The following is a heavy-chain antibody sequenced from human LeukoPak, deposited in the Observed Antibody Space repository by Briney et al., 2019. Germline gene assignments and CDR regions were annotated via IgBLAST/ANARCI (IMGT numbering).Heavy chain of an antibody. CDR2: INHSGST. D-gene: IGHD6-19*01. J-gene: IGHJ4*02. V-gene: IGHV4-34*01. CDR3: ARADSSGWYNY. Sequence: SETLSLTCAVYGGSFSGYYWSWIRQPPGKGLEWIGEINHSGSTNYNPSLKSRVAISVDTSKNQFSLKLSSVTAADTAVYYCARADSSGWYNYWGQGTLVTVSS. CDR1: GGSFSGYY.